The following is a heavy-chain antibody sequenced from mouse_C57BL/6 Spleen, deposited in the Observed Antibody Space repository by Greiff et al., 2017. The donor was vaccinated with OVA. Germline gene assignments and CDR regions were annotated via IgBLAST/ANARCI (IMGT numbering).Heavy chain of an antibody. CDR3: ARCTTAWYFDV. D-gene: IGHD1-2*01. CDR1: GFTFSDYY. J-gene: IGHJ1*03. CDR2: INYDGSST. Sequence: EVMLVESEGGLVQPGSSMKLSCTASGFTFSDYYMAWVRQVPEKGLEWVANINYDGSSTYYLAALKSRFIISRDKAKNSLYLQMSSLKSEDTATYYGARCTTAWYFDVWGTGTTVTVSS. V-gene: IGHV5-16*01.